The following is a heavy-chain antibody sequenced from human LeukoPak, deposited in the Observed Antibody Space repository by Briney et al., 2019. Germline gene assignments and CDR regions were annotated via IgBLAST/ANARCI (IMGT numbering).Heavy chain of an antibody. Sequence: HAGGSLRLSCAASGFTFSNAWMSWVRQAPGKGLEWVSAISGSGITYYADSVKGRFTISRDNSKNTLYLQMDSLRAEDTAVYYCAKTTGYYDYWGQGTLVTVSS. CDR1: GFTFSNAW. CDR2: ISGSGIT. J-gene: IGHJ4*02. V-gene: IGHV3-23*01. D-gene: IGHD1-1*01. CDR3: AKTTGYYDY.